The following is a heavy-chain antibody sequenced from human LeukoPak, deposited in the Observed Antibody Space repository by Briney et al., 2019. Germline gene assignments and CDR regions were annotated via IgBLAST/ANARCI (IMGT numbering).Heavy chain of an antibody. D-gene: IGHD3-22*01. Sequence: AASVKVSCKASGGTFSSYAISWVRQAPGQGLEWMGGIIPIFGTANYAQKFQGRVTITADESTSTAYMELSSLRSEDTAVYYCARSRREYYYDSRGYYTNWFDPWGQGTLVTVSS. J-gene: IGHJ5*02. V-gene: IGHV1-69*13. CDR2: IIPIFGTA. CDR1: GGTFSSYA. CDR3: ARSRREYYYDSRGYYTNWFDP.